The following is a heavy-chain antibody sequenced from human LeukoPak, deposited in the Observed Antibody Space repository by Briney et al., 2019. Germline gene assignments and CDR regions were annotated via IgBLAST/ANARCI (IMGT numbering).Heavy chain of an antibody. D-gene: IGHD3-16*02. CDR1: GGSFSGYY. V-gene: IGHV4-34*01. CDR2: ITHSGST. J-gene: IGHJ6*02. CDR3: ARGDYVCGSYRSWRGPLGMDV. Sequence: SETLSLTCAVYGGSFSGYYWSWIRQPPGKGLEWIGEITHSGSTNYNPSLKSRVTISLDTSKNQFSLKLSSETAADTAVYYCARGDYVCGSYRSWRGPLGMDVWGQGTTVTVSS.